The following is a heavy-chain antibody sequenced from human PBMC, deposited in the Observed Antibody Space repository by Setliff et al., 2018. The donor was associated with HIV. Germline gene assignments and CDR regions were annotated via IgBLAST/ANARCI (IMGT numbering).Heavy chain of an antibody. Sequence: ASVKVSCKASGYTFTSYAINWVRQAPGQGLEWMGWINTNTGSPTYAQGVTGHFVFSLDTSVSTAYLQISSLQAEDTAVYYCTREVLRFDYWGQGTLVTVSS. D-gene: IGHD4-17*01. CDR2: INTNTGSP. CDR1: GYTFTSYA. CDR3: TREVLRFDY. J-gene: IGHJ4*02. V-gene: IGHV7-4-1*02.